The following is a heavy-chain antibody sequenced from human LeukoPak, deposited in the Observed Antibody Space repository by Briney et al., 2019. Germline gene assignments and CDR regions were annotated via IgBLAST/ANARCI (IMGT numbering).Heavy chain of an antibody. V-gene: IGHV1-18*01. Sequence: GASVKVSCKASGYTFANYGISWVRQAPGQGLEWMGWISAYNGNTNYAQKFQGRVTATTDTSTSTAYMELRSLRSDDTAVYYCARNHYYDILTGYVTYDMDVWGQGTTVTVSS. CDR1: GYTFANYG. J-gene: IGHJ6*02. D-gene: IGHD3-9*01. CDR2: ISAYNGNT. CDR3: ARNHYYDILTGYVTYDMDV.